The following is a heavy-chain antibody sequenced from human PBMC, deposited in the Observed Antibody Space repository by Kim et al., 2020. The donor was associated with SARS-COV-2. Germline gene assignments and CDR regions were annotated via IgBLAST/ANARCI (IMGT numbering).Heavy chain of an antibody. CDR3: ARRGDYGSGSSFEY. Sequence: GESLKISCKGSGYSFTNYWIGWVRQMPGKGLEWMGIIHPGDSDTRYNPSFQGQVTISVEKSISTAYLQWSSLKASDTAMYYCARRGDYGSGSSFEYWGQGTLVTVSS. J-gene: IGHJ4*02. CDR2: IHPGDSDT. V-gene: IGHV5-51*01. D-gene: IGHD3-10*01. CDR1: GYSFTNYW.